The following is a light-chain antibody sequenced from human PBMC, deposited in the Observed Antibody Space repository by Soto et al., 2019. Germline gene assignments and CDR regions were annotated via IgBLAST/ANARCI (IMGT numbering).Light chain of an antibody. CDR3: QQYNSYLFN. Sequence: DIQMTQSPSTLSASVGDRVTITCRASQSISSWLAWYQQKPGKAPNLLIYDASTLESGVPSRFSGSGSGTEFTLTINSLQPDDFATYYCQQYNSYLFNFGPGTKVDIK. CDR2: DAS. CDR1: QSISSW. V-gene: IGKV1-5*01. J-gene: IGKJ3*01.